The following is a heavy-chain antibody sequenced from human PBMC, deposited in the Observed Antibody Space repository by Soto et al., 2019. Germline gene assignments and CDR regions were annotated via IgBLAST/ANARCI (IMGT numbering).Heavy chain of an antibody. D-gene: IGHD6-6*01. V-gene: IGHV1-2*02. CDR2: INLNSGDT. CDR1: GYTFTDYY. Sequence: QVHLVQSGAEVKKPGASAMVSCKASGYTFTDYYMAWVRQAPGQGLEWMGWINLNSGDTNLAQQFQGRVTMTRDTSITKAYMDLTRLRSDDTAVDYCAMARPPFNWFGRWGQGTLVTVSS. CDR3: AMARPPFNWFGR. J-gene: IGHJ5*02.